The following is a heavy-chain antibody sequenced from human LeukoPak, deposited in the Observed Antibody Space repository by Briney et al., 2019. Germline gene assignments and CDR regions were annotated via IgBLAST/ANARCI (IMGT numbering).Heavy chain of an antibody. V-gene: IGHV1-2*02. Sequence: ASVKVSCKASGYTFTGYYMHWVRQAPGQGLAWMGWINPNSGGTNYAQKFQGRVTMTRDTSISTAYMELSRLRSDDTAVYYCARDGYYDFWSGYSTYGMDVWGQGTTVTVSS. J-gene: IGHJ6*02. CDR3: ARDGYYDFWSGYSTYGMDV. CDR2: INPNSGGT. D-gene: IGHD3-3*01. CDR1: GYTFTGYY.